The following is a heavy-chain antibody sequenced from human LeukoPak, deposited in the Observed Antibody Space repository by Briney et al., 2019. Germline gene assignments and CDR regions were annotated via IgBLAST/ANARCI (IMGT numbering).Heavy chain of an antibody. CDR2: ISAYNGNT. D-gene: IGHD3-16*01. CDR3: ARGGPAARLITFGGVTDY. J-gene: IGHJ4*02. CDR1: GYTFTSYG. V-gene: IGHV1-18*01. Sequence: ASVKVSCKASGYTFTSYGISWVRQAPGQGLEWMGWISAYNGNTNYARKLQGRVTMTTDTSTSTAYMELRNLRSDDTAVYYCARGGPAARLITFGGVTDYWGQGTLVTVSS.